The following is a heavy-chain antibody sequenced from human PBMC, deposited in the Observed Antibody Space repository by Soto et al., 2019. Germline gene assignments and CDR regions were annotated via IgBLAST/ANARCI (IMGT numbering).Heavy chain of an antibody. Sequence: EVQLLESGGGLVQPGGSLRLSCAASGFTFSSYAMNWVRQAPGKGLEWVSVISGSGGSTYYADSVKGRFTISRDNSKNTLYLQMNSLRVEDTAVYYCASRSSGWYFDYWGQVTLVTVSS. J-gene: IGHJ4*02. CDR3: ASRSSGWYFDY. D-gene: IGHD6-19*01. CDR2: ISGSGGST. V-gene: IGHV3-23*01. CDR1: GFTFSSYA.